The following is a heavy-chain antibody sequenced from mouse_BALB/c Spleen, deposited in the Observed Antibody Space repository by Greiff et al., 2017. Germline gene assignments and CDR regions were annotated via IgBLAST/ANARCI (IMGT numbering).Heavy chain of an antibody. Sequence: QVQLQQSGAELAKPGASVKMSCKASGYTFTSYWMHWVKQRPGQSLEWIGYINPSTGYTEYNQKFKDKATLTADKSSSTAYMQLSSLTSEDSAVYYCARFYYGYWGQGTTLTVSS. V-gene: IGHV1-7*01. CDR3: ARFYYGY. J-gene: IGHJ2*01. D-gene: IGHD1-1*01. CDR2: INPSTGYT. CDR1: GYTFTSYW.